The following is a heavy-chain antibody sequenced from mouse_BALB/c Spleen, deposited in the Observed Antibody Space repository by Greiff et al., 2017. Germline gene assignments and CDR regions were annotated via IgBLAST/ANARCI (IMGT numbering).Heavy chain of an antibody. CDR1: GFTFSSYG. Sequence: VQLQQSGGDLVKPGGSLKLSCAASGFTFSSYGMSWVRQTPDKRLEWVATISSGGSYTYYPDSVKGRFTISRDNAKNTLYLQMSSLKSEDTAMYYCARLYGNSFAYWGQGTLVTVSA. CDR2: ISSGGSYT. J-gene: IGHJ3*01. CDR3: ARLYGNSFAY. V-gene: IGHV5-6*01. D-gene: IGHD2-1*01.